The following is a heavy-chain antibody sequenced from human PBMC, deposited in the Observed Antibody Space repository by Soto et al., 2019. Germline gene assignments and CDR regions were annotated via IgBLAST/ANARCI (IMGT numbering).Heavy chain of an antibody. CDR3: ARGSGYDFWSGYYNYYYYYYMDV. Sequence: GASVKVSCKASGYTFTSYDINWVRQATGQGLEWMGWMNPNSGNTGYAQKFQGRVTMTRNTSISTAYMELSSLRSEDTAVYYCARGSGYDFWSGYYNYYYYYYMDVWGKGTTVTVSS. J-gene: IGHJ6*03. CDR1: GYTFTSYD. V-gene: IGHV1-8*01. D-gene: IGHD3-3*01. CDR2: MNPNSGNT.